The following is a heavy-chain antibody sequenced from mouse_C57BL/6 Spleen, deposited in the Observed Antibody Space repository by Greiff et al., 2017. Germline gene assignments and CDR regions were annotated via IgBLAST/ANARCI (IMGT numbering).Heavy chain of an antibody. V-gene: IGHV6-3*01. Sequence: VQLKQSGGGLVQPGGSMKLSCVASGFTFSNYWMNWVRQSPEKGLEWVAQIRLKSDNYATHYAESVKGRFTISRDDSKSSVYLQMNNLRAEDTGIYYCTGSSGYKYWGQGTLVTVSA. CDR3: TGSSGYKY. CDR2: IRLKSDNYAT. D-gene: IGHD3-2*02. CDR1: GFTFSNYW. J-gene: IGHJ3*01.